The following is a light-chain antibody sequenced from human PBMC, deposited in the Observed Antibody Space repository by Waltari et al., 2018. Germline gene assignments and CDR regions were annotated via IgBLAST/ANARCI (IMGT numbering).Light chain of an antibody. V-gene: IGLV2-8*01. CDR1: SSDVATYTF. Sequence: QSALTQPPSASGSPGQSVTISCTGPSSDVATYTFVTWYEQHPGKAPKLLIYEVNKRPSGVPDRFSGSKSGNTASLTVSGLQAEDEADYYCTSYAGSYNWVFGGGTKLTVL. J-gene: IGLJ3*02. CDR2: EVN. CDR3: TSYAGSYNWV.